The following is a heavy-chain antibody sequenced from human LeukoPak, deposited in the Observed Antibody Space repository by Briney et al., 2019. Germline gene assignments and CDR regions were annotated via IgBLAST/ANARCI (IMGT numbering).Heavy chain of an antibody. J-gene: IGHJ6*03. CDR3: ARGGTTGTTPDDYMDV. CDR2: INPNSGGT. V-gene: IGHV1-2*02. CDR1: GYTFTGYY. Sequence: ASVKVSCKASGYTFTGYYMHWVRQAPGQGLEWMGWINPNSGGTNYAQKFQGRVTMTRDTSISTAYMELSRLRSDDTAVYYCARGGTTGTTPDDYMDVWGKGTTVTVSS. D-gene: IGHD1-1*01.